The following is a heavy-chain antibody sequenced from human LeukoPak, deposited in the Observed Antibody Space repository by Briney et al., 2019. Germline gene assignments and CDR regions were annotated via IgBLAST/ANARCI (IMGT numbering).Heavy chain of an antibody. Sequence: GGSLRLSCAASGFTFSSYSMNWVRQAPGKGLEWVSSISSSSSYIYYADSVKGRFTISRDNAKNSLYLQMNSLRAEDTAVYYCAGTHYDFWSSRRSGGAFDIWGQGTMVTVSS. J-gene: IGHJ3*02. D-gene: IGHD3-3*01. CDR3: AGTHYDFWSSRRSGGAFDI. CDR2: ISSSSSYI. CDR1: GFTFSSYS. V-gene: IGHV3-21*01.